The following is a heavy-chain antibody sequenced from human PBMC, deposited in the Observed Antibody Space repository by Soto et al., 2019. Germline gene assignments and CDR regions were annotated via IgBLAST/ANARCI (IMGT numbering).Heavy chain of an antibody. V-gene: IGHV1-69*13. CDR1: GGTFSSYA. Sequence: GASVKVSCKASGGTFSSYAISWVRQAPGQGLEWMGGIIPIFGTANYAQKFQGRVTITADESASTAYMELSSLRSEDTAVYYCARDIAVAGIPRPFDYWGQGTLVTVSS. CDR2: IIPIFGTA. J-gene: IGHJ4*02. D-gene: IGHD6-19*01. CDR3: ARDIAVAGIPRPFDY.